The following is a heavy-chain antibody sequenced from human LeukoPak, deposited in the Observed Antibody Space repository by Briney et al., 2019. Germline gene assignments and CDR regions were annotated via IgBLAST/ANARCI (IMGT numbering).Heavy chain of an antibody. V-gene: IGHV1-69*04. CDR1: GYTFTSYG. J-gene: IGHJ5*02. CDR3: ASGLAAAPNNWFDP. Sequence: ASVKVSCKASGYTFTSYGISWVRQAPGQGLEWMGRIIPILGIANYAQKFQGRVTITADKSTSTAYMELSSLRSEDTAVYYCASGLAAAPNNWFDPWGQGTLVTVSS. CDR2: IIPILGIA. D-gene: IGHD6-13*01.